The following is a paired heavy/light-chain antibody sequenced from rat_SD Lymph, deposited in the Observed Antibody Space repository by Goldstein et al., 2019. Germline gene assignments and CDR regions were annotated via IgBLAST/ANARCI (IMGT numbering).Heavy chain of an antibody. CDR2: ISSSSSYI. CDR3: ARRGYGGSPFAY. D-gene: IGHD1-11*01. CDR1: GFTFSNYG. Sequence: EVQLVESGGGLVQPGRSLKLSCLASGFTFSNYGMNWIRQAPGKGLEWVASISSSSSYIYYADTVKGRFTISRDNAKNTLYLQMTSLRSEDTALYYCARRGYGGSPFAYWGQGTLVTVSS. V-gene: IGHV5-34*01. J-gene: IGHJ3*01.
Light chain of an antibody. V-gene: IGKV6S8*01. CDR1: QSVGIN. CDR2: GAS. CDR3: LQYGSIPNT. Sequence: ETVMTQSPTSMSTSIGERVTLNCKASQSVGINVDWYQQTPGQSPKLLIYGASNRHTGVPDRFTGSGFGRDFTLTISNMEAEDLAVYYCLQYGSIPNTFGAGTKLELK. J-gene: IGKJ2-1*01.